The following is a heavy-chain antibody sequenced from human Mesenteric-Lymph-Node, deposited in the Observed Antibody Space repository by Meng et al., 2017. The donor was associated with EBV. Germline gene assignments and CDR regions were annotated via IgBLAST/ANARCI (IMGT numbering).Heavy chain of an antibody. CDR2: IYHSGST. CDR1: GGSISSSYW. J-gene: IGHJ5*02. Sequence: QEQLQESGPGLVKPSGTLSLTCAVSGGSISSSYWWIWVRQPPGKGLEWIGEIYHSGSTNYNPPLKSRVTISLDKSKNQFSLKLSSVTAADTAVYYCARAPLYGDNDWFDPWGQGTLVTVSS. V-gene: IGHV4-4*02. CDR3: ARAPLYGDNDWFDP. D-gene: IGHD4-17*01.